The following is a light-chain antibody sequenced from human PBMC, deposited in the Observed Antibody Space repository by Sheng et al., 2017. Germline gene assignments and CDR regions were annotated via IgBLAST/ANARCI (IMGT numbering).Light chain of an antibody. CDR2: DVD. CDR1: QSVAKRY. J-gene: IGKJ1*01. V-gene: IGKV3-20*01. Sequence: EIVLTQSPGTLSLSPGERATLSCRASQSVAKRYLSWFQQKPGQPPRLLVYDVDTRATGIPDRFSGSGYETDFTLTISKLEAEDFAVYYCHQYASSPKTFGQGPRWKSN. CDR3: HQYASSPKT.